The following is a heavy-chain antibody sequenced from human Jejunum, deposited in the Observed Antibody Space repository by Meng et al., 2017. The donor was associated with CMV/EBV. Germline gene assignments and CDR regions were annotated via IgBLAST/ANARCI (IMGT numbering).Heavy chain of an antibody. CDR1: GFTFGDYA. Sequence: SGFTFGDYAMSWVRQAPGKGLEWVAFIRTYIYGETTEYAASVKGRFTISRDDSNNSLYLQMNSLKTEDAAVYLCARDSMKGGGFDYWGRGTLVTVSS. D-gene: IGHD3-10*01. J-gene: IGHJ4*02. CDR3: ARDSMKGGGFDY. CDR2: IRTYIYGETT. V-gene: IGHV3-49*04.